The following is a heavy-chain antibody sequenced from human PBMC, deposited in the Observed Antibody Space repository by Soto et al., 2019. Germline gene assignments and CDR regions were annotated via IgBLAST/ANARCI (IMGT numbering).Heavy chain of an antibody. CDR1: GGTFSSYA. V-gene: IGHV1-69*13. CDR3: ASSPGRVGYYDSSGYYHVGGQIDY. CDR2: IIPIFGTA. D-gene: IGHD3-22*01. Sequence: ASVKVSCKASGGTFSSYAISWVRQAPGQGLEWMGGIIPIFGTANYAQKFQGRVTITADESTSTAYMELSSLRSEDTAVYYCASSPGRVGYYDSSGYYHVGGQIDYWGQGTLVTVSS. J-gene: IGHJ4*02.